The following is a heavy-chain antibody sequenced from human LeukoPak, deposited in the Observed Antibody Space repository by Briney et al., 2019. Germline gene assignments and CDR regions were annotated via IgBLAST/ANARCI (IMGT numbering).Heavy chain of an antibody. CDR2: INPNSGDT. V-gene: IGHV1-2*02. D-gene: IGHD3-22*01. CDR1: GYTFTGYY. Sequence: ASVKVSCKASGYTFTGYYMHWVRQAPGQGLEWMGWINPNSGDTNYAQKFQGRVTMTRDTSISTAYMKLSRLRSDDTAAYYCAKDSIVYYYDSSGYYYNYFDYWGQGCLVTVSS. CDR3: AKDSIVYYYDSSGYYYNYFDY. J-gene: IGHJ4*02.